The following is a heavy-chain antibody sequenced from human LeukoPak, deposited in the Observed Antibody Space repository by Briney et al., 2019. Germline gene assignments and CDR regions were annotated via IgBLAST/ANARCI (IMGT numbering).Heavy chain of an antibody. J-gene: IGHJ6*03. V-gene: IGHV3-30*02. D-gene: IGHD3-9*01. CDR1: GFTFSSYG. Sequence: GSLRLSCAASGFTFSSYGMHWVRQAPGKGLEWVAFIHYDRSDKYYADSVKGRFTISRDNSKNTLYLQMNSLRAEDTAVYYCAKCILTGYYKGYMDVWGKGTTVTISS. CDR2: IHYDRSDK. CDR3: AKCILTGYYKGYMDV.